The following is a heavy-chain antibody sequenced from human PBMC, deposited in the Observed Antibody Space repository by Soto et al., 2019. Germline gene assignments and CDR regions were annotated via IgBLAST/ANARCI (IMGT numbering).Heavy chain of an antibody. CDR2: ISYSGST. V-gene: IGHV4-39*02. D-gene: IGHD2-8*02. Sequence: SETLSLTCTVSGGSMSTSDYYWGWIRQSPEKGLEWIASISYSGSTYYNPTLKGRLIISVDTSKSQFSLKLTSVTAADTAVYYCARDKITGLFDYWGQGTLVTVSS. CDR3: ARDKITGLFDY. CDR1: GGSMSTSDYY. J-gene: IGHJ4*02.